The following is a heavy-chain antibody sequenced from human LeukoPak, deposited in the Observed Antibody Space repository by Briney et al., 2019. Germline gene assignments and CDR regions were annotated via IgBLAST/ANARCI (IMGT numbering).Heavy chain of an antibody. V-gene: IGHV3-21*01. CDR3: AARDSYGSGSYPIDY. J-gene: IGHJ4*02. CDR2: ISSRSTYI. CDR1: GFTFSSYS. Sequence: GGSLRLSCAASGFTFSSYSMNWVRQAPGKGLEWVSSISSRSTYIYYADSLKGRFTISRDNAKNSLYLQMNSLRAADTAVYYCAARDSYGSGSYPIDYWGQGTLVTVSS. D-gene: IGHD3-10*01.